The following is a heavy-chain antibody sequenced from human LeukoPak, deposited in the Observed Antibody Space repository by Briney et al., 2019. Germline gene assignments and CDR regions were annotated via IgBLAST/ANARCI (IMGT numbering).Heavy chain of an antibody. J-gene: IGHJ4*02. Sequence: QAGGSLRLSCAASGFTFSSYGMHWVRQAPGKGLEWAANIKQDGSEIYYLDSVKGRFTISRDNAKTSLYLQMNSLRAEDTAVYYCARDRTVTAGIDYWGQGTLVTVSS. D-gene: IGHD2-21*02. CDR2: IKQDGSEI. CDR1: GFTFSSYG. V-gene: IGHV3-7*01. CDR3: ARDRTVTAGIDY.